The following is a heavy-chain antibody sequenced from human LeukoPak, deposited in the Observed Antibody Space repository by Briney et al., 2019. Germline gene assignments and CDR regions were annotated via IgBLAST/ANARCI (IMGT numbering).Heavy chain of an antibody. J-gene: IGHJ4*02. V-gene: IGHV3-15*01. D-gene: IGHD1-7*01. CDR3: TAGTGTSDFDY. CDR1: RFTFSNAW. Sequence: GGSLRLSCAASRFTFSNAWMSWVRQAPGRGLEWVGLIKSKTDGGTTDYAAPVKGRFTISRDDSKTTLYLQMNSLKTEDTAVYYCTAGTGTSDFDYWGQGALVTVSS. CDR2: IKSKTDGGTT.